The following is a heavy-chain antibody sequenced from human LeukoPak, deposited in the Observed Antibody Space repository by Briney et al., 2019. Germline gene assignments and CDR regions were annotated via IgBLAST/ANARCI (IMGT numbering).Heavy chain of an antibody. V-gene: IGHV3-23*01. D-gene: IGHD3-3*01. CDR3: AKYRDFWSGYSDYFDY. CDR1: GGSFSGYY. Sequence: ETLSLTCAVYGGSFSGYYWSWVRQAPGKGLEWVSAISGSGGSTYYADSVKGRFTISRDNSKNTLYLQMNSLRAEDTAVYYCAKYRDFWSGYSDYFDYWGQGTLVTVSS. CDR2: ISGSGGST. J-gene: IGHJ4*02.